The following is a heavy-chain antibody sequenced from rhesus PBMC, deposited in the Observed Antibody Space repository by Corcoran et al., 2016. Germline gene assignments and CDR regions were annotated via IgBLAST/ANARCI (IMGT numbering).Heavy chain of an antibody. CDR2: VFGGSGST. V-gene: IGHV4-147*01. Sequence: QVQLQESGPGLVNPSATLSLTCVVSGGSLIYNYWGWIRPPPGPGLEWIGSVFGGSGSTTSNPSRKSLVPISIDPSKNQLSLRLNSVTAADTAVYFCARYLRGGLSYLDLWGPGTPI. D-gene: IGHD2-33*01. J-gene: IGHJ2*01. CDR3: ARYLRGGLSYLDL. CDR1: GGSLIYNY.